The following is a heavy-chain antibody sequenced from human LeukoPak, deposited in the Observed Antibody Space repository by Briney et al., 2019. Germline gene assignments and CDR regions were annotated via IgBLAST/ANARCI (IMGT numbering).Heavy chain of an antibody. D-gene: IGHD3-16*02. V-gene: IGHV1-46*01. CDR1: GYTFTSYY. CDR3: ARRTFGGVIKY. CDR2: INPSGGST. Sequence: GASVKVSCKASGYTFTSYYMHWVRQAPGQGLEWMGRINPSGGSTSYAQKFQGRVTMTRDMSTSTAYMELSSLRSEDTAVYYCARRTFGGVIKYWGQGTLVTVSS. J-gene: IGHJ4*02.